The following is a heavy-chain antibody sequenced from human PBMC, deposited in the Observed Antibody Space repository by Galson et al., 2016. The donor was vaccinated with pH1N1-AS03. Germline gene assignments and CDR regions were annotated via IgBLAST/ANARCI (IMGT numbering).Heavy chain of an antibody. J-gene: IGHJ5*02. CDR1: GFTFRSYS. D-gene: IGHD3-10*01. CDR3: VRHNSIDYGSGNEGWFDP. V-gene: IGHV3-48*04. Sequence: SLRLSCAGSGFTFRSYSMNWVRQAPGKGLEWLSFISSSSGTIYYADSVKGRFITSRDNAKNSVYLQMNSLRVADTAVYYCVRHNSIDYGSGNEGWFDPWGQGTLVTVSS. CDR2: ISSSSGTI.